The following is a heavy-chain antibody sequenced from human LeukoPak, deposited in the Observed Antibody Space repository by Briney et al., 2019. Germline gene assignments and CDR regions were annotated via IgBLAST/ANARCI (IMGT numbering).Heavy chain of an antibody. Sequence: ASVKVSCKASGYTFTSYDINWVRRAPGQGLEWMGWISGYNGNTNYAQKFQGRVTMTTDTSTSTVYLELRSLRSDDTAVYYCARPRSLMTRDAFDIWGQGTMVTVSS. D-gene: IGHD4-11*01. J-gene: IGHJ3*02. CDR3: ARPRSLMTRDAFDI. V-gene: IGHV1-18*01. CDR2: ISGYNGNT. CDR1: GYTFTSYD.